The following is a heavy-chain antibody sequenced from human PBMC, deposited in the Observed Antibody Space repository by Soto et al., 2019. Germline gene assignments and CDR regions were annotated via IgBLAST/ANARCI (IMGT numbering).Heavy chain of an antibody. D-gene: IGHD6-13*01. CDR1: GYTFTSYD. CDR2: MNPNSGNT. J-gene: IGHJ6*03. CDR3: ASHLIAAAGDYYYYMDV. V-gene: IGHV1-8*01. Sequence: QVQLVQSGAEVKKPGASVKVSCKASGYTFTSYDINWVRQATGQGLEWMGWMNPNSGNTGYAQKFQGRVTMTRNTSTSTAYMELSSLRSEDTAVYYCASHLIAAAGDYYYYMDVWGKGTTVTVSS.